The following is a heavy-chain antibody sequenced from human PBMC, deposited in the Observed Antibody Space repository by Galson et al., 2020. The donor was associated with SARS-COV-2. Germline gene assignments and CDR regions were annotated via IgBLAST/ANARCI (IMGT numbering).Heavy chain of an antibody. CDR2: IYYSGSN. CDR3: AGFLPAATPFDY. Sequence: SETLSLTCTVSGGSISSGGYYWSWIRQHPGQGLEWLGYIYYSGSNYYNPSLKSRVTISADTSKNQFSLKLSSVTAADTAVYYCAGFLPAATPFDYWCQGTLVTVAS. J-gene: IGHJ4*02. D-gene: IGHD2-2*01. V-gene: IGHV4-31*03. CDR1: GGSISSGGYY.